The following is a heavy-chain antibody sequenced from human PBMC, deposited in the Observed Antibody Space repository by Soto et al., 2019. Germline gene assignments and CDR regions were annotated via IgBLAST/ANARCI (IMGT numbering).Heavy chain of an antibody. Sequence: EVQLVESGGGLVQPGGSLRLSCAAYGFTFRSYWMHWVRQAPGKGLEWVSYIFNEEKTTTYADAVKGRFTISRDNARNTLFLQMSNLTAEDTAVYYCVRAYGHSGYFDYWGQGTQVTVSS. V-gene: IGHV3-74*03. CDR1: GFTFRSYW. CDR3: VRAYGHSGYFDY. D-gene: IGHD3-22*01. J-gene: IGHJ4*02. CDR2: IFNEEKTT.